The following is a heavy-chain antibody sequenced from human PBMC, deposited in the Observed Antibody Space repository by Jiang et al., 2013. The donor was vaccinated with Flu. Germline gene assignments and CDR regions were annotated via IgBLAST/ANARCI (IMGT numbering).Heavy chain of an antibody. CDR1: GYTXTSYY. Sequence: CKASGYTXTSYYMHWVRQAPGQGLEWMGIINPSGGSTSYAQKFQGRVTMTRDTSTSTVYMELSSLRSEDTAVYYCAREWSGSYGWFDPWGQGTLVTVSS. CDR2: INPSGGST. CDR3: AREWSGSYGWFDP. J-gene: IGHJ5*02. V-gene: IGHV1-46*01. D-gene: IGHD1-26*01.